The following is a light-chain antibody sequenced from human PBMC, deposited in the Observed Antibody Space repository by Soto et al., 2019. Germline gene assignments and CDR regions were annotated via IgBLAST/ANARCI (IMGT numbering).Light chain of an antibody. V-gene: IGKV3-20*01. Sequence: PGERATLSCRASQSVSSTYFAWYQQKPGQAPRLLIYGASSRASGVHDRFSGSGSGTDFTLTISRLEPEDFAVYYCQQYGHAPRTFGQGTKLEIK. CDR2: GAS. CDR3: QQYGHAPRT. J-gene: IGKJ2*01. CDR1: QSVSSTY.